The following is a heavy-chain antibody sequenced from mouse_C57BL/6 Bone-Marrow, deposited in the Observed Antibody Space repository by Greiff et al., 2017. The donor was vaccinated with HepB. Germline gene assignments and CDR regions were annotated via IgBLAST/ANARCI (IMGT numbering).Heavy chain of an antibody. V-gene: IGHV14-3*01. CDR3: ARYKTAQASYYYAMDY. Sequence: VQLQQSVAELVRPGASVKLSCTASGFNIKNTYMHWVKQRPEQGLEWIGRIDPANGNTKYAPKFQGKATIPADNTSNTAYLQLSRLTSEATAIYYCARYKTAQASYYYAMDYWGQGTSVTVSS. CDR2: IDPANGNT. J-gene: IGHJ4*01. CDR1: GFNIKNTY. D-gene: IGHD3-2*02.